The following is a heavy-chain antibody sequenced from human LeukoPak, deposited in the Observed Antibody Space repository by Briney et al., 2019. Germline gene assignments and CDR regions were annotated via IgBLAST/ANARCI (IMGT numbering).Heavy chain of an antibody. CDR3: ARGMMTLDY. D-gene: IGHD3-16*01. Sequence: GGSLRLSCAASGFTFSTYWMTWVRQAPGKGLEWVANIRQDGNEKYYVDSLKGRFTISRDNAKNSVYLQMSSLRAEDTAVYYCARGMMTLDYWGQGTLVTVSS. CDR1: GFTFSTYW. J-gene: IGHJ4*02. V-gene: IGHV3-7*01. CDR2: IRQDGNEK.